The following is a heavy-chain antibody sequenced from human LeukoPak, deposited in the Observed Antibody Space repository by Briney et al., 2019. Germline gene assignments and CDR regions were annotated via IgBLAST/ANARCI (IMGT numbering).Heavy chain of an antibody. CDR3: ASSGPDGYNYHY. V-gene: IGHV5-51*01. CDR2: IYPGDSNI. CDR1: GDIFTSYW. D-gene: IGHD5-24*01. Sequence: GESLKISCKSSGDIFTSYWIGWVRQMPGKGLEWMGIIYPGDSNIKYSPSFQGQVTISADESINTVYLQWSSLRASDTAMYYCASSGPDGYNYHYWGQGTLVTVSS. J-gene: IGHJ4*02.